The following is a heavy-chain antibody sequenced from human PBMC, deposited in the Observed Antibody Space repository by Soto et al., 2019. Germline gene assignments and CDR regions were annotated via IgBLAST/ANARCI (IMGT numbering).Heavy chain of an antibody. CDR3: ARYPIAALYYFDY. CDR1: GYSFTSYW. Sequence: GESLKIPCKGSGYSFTSYWIGWVRQMPGKGLEWMGIIYPGDSDTRYSPSFQGQVTISADKSISTAYLQWSSLKASDTAMYYCARYPIAALYYFDYWGQGTLVTVSS. V-gene: IGHV5-51*01. CDR2: IYPGDSDT. J-gene: IGHJ4*02. D-gene: IGHD6-6*01.